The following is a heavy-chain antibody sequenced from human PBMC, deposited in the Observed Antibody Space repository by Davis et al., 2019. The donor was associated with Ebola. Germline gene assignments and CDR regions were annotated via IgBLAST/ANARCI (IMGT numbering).Heavy chain of an antibody. CDR3: AKDLRGYTATGYYFDY. D-gene: IGHD5-18*01. V-gene: IGHV1-18*04. Sequence: AASVKVSCKASGYTFTNYGITWVRQAPGQGLEWMGWINPHNGNTNYAQNVQGRVIMTTDTATTTAYMEVGGLRSDDTAVYYCAKDLRGYTATGYYFDYWGQGTLVTVSS. CDR2: INPHNGNT. CDR1: GYTFTNYG. J-gene: IGHJ4*02.